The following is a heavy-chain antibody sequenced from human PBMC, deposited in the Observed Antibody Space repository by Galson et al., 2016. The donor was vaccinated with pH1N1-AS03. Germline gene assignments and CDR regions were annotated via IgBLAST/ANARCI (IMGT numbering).Heavy chain of an antibody. CDR3: GRVGRGGSPVDY. J-gene: IGHJ4*02. CDR1: GGSMNSMNW. D-gene: IGHD2-15*01. CDR2: IFPGGRG. V-gene: IGHV4-4*02. Sequence: SETLSLTCSVSGGSMNSMNWWTWVRQSPGRGLEWIGEIFPGGRGNYNPSLKSRLTILVDESRNQFSLNLKSVTAADTAGYYCGRVGRGGSPVDYWGQGTLVTVSS.